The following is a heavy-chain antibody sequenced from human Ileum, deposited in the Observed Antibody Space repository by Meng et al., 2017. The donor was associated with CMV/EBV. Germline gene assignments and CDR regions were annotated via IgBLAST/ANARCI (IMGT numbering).Heavy chain of an antibody. D-gene: IGHD1-26*01. CDR2: IYYSGST. V-gene: IGHV4-30-4*08. CDR3: ARVTTVGATIDY. J-gene: IGHJ4*02. Sequence: SETLSLTCTVSGGSISSGDYYWSWIRQPPGKGLEWTGYIYYSGSTYYSPSLKSRLTISLDTSKNQFSLKLSSVTAADTAVYYCARVTTVGATIDYWGQGTLVTVAS. CDR1: GGSISSGDYY.